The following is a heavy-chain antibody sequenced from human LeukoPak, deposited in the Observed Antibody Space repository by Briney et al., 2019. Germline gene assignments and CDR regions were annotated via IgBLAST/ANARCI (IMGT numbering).Heavy chain of an antibody. V-gene: IGHV3-30-3*01. CDR2: ISYDGSNK. Sequence: PGGSLRLSCAASGFTFSSYAMHWVRQAPGKGLEWVAVISYDGSNKYYADSVKGRFTISRDNSKNTLYLQMNSLRAEDTAVYYCARGEAIEVDTAMVTSFDYWGQGTLVTVSS. CDR1: GFTFSSYA. J-gene: IGHJ4*02. D-gene: IGHD5-18*01. CDR3: ARGEAIEVDTAMVTSFDY.